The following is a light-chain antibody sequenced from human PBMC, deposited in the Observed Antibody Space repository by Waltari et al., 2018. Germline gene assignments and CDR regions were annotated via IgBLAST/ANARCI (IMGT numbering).Light chain of an antibody. J-gene: IGKJ2*01. Sequence: EIVLTQSPATLSLSPGERATLSCRASQTVRTFLAWYRQKPGQAPRLLIFDASSRATGIPAKFRGSGSGTDFTLTVSNLEPEDFAVYYCQQRSNWPYTFGQGTRVDIK. CDR3: QQRSNWPYT. V-gene: IGKV3-11*01. CDR1: QTVRTF. CDR2: DAS.